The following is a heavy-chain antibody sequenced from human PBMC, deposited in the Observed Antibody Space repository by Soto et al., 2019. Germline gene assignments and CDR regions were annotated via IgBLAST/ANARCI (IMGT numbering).Heavy chain of an antibody. V-gene: IGHV1-8*01. CDR2: MNHYSGNT. D-gene: IGHD2-15*01. CDR1: GYTYISYD. J-gene: IGHJ6*02. Sequence: QVHLVQSGAEVKKPGASVKVSCKGSGYTYISYDINWVRQAPGQGLEWMGWMNHYSGNTGYAQNFQGRVTMTSDTSITTAYMELDNLTSEDTAVYDCARRGGYCSGGDCSGSDQVKNYFYGLDAWGQGTTVTVSS. CDR3: ARRGGYCSGGDCSGSDQVKNYFYGLDA.